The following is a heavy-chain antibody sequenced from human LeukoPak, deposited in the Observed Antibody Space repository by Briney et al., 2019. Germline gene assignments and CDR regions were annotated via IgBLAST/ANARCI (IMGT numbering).Heavy chain of an antibody. V-gene: IGHV3-64*01. J-gene: IGHJ4*02. Sequence: PGGSLRLSCAASGFTFSCYAMHWVRQAPGKGLEYVSAISSNGGSTYYANSVKGRFTISRDNSKNTLYLQMGSLRAEDMAVYYCARTGYSSSWYENPGDYWGQGTLVTVSS. D-gene: IGHD6-13*01. CDR1: GFTFSCYA. CDR2: ISSNGGST. CDR3: ARTGYSSSWYENPGDY.